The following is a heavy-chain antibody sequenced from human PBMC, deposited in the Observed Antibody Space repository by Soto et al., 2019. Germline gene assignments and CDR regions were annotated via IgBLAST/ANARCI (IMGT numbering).Heavy chain of an antibody. D-gene: IGHD2-2*01. V-gene: IGHV4-39*01. Sequence: PSETLSLTCTVSGGSISSSIYYWGWIRQPPGKGLEWIGSIYYSGSTYYNPSLKSRVTISVDTSKNQFSLKLSSVTAADTAVYYCASLGYCISTSCYDGDYYYYDMDVWGQGTTVTVSS. CDR2: IYYSGST. CDR3: ASLGYCISTSCYDGDYYYYDMDV. J-gene: IGHJ6*02. CDR1: GGSISSSIYY.